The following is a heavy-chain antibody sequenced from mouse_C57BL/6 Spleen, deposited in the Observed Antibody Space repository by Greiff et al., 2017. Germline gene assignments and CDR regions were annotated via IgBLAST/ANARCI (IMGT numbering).Heavy chain of an antibody. CDR2: ISGGGGNT. Sequence: DVMLVESGGGLVKPGGSLKLSCAASGFTFSSYTMSWVRQTPEKRLEWVATISGGGGNTYYPGSVKGRFTISRDNAKNTLYLQMSSLRSEDTALYYCARRGDYDCWYFDVWGTGTTVTVSS. J-gene: IGHJ1*03. CDR1: GFTFSSYT. V-gene: IGHV5-9*01. CDR3: ARRGDYDCWYFDV. D-gene: IGHD2-4*01.